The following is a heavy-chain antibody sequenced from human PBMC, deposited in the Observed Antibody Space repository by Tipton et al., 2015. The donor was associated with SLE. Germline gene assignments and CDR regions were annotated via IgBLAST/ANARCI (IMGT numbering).Heavy chain of an antibody. CDR2: IYYSGKT. V-gene: IGHV4-39*07. Sequence: TLSLTCTVSGGSISSSSYYWGWIRQPPGKGLEWIGSIYYSGKTHHNTFLKSRVTISVNTSKNQFSLKLSSVTAADTAVYYCARHGSTFYAFDIWGQGTMVTVSS. D-gene: IGHD1-26*01. CDR3: ARHGSTFYAFDI. CDR1: GGSISSSSYY. J-gene: IGHJ3*02.